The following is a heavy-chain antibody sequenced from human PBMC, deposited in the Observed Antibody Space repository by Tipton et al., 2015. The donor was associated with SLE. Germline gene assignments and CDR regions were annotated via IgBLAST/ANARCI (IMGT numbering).Heavy chain of an antibody. CDR1: GFNFTKYR. CDR3: ARVDVGYDSISGNCDWTLDP. CDR2: IKEDGVEQ. D-gene: IGHD3-10*01. J-gene: IGHJ2*01. V-gene: IGHV3-7*01. Sequence: SLRLSCVGSGFNFTKYRMSWIRQAPGKGLQWVAHIKEDGVEQFYADSVKGRLTISRDNAKSSLFLQLNSLRVDDTAIYYCARVDVGYDSISGNCDWTLDPWGRGTLVTVSS.